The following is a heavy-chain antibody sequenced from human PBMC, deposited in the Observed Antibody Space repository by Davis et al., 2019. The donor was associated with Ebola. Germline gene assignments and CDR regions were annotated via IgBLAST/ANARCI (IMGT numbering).Heavy chain of an antibody. Sequence: GGSLRLSCAASGFIFSDKYMSWVRQAPGKGPEWVSVMYRDERTYYADSVKGRFTVSRDNSENMLYLEMNTLRAEDTAVYYCARHVNGDFWYFDLWGRGTLVTVSS. CDR2: MYRDERT. J-gene: IGHJ2*01. D-gene: IGHD4-17*01. V-gene: IGHV3-53*01. CDR1: GFIFSDKY. CDR3: ARHVNGDFWYFDL.